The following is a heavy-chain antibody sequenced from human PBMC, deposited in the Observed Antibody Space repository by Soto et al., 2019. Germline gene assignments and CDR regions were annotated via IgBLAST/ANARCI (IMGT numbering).Heavy chain of an antibody. CDR1: GYDFTAYD. CDR3: GRGPSPRAPAGGTPYYYAMDV. CDR2: MNPINGAT. D-gene: IGHD6-13*01. J-gene: IGHJ6*02. V-gene: IGHV1-8*02. Sequence: ASVKVSCKASGYDFTAYDINWVRQASGQGLEWMGWMNPINGATGSARRFQGRVSITRNTATATAYLELTSLRSDDSAVYYCGRGPSPRAPAGGTPYYYAMDVWGQGTTVTVSS.